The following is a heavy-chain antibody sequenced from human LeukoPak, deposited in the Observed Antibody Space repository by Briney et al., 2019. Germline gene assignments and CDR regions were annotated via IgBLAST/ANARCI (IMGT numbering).Heavy chain of an antibody. Sequence: PGGSLRLSCAASGFTFSSYSMNWVRQAPGKGLEWVSSISSSSSYIYYADSVRGRFTISRDNAKNSLYLQMNSLRAEDTAVYYCARGPSGYHNTGGQGTLVTVSS. CDR3: ARGPSGYHNT. D-gene: IGHD5-12*01. J-gene: IGHJ4*02. CDR1: GFTFSSYS. V-gene: IGHV3-21*01. CDR2: ISSSSSYI.